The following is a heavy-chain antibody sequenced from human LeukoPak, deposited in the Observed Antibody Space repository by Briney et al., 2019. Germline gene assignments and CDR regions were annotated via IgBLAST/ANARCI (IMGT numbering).Heavy chain of an antibody. CDR3: ASHFWGSGSYPHDY. Sequence: PLETLSLTCAVYGGSFSGYYWSWIRQPPGKGLEWIGEINHSGSTNYNPSLKSRVTISVDTSKNQFSLKLSSVTAADTAVYYCASHFWGSGSYPHDYWGQGTLVTVSS. CDR1: GGSFSGYY. CDR2: INHSGST. D-gene: IGHD3-10*01. V-gene: IGHV4-34*01. J-gene: IGHJ4*02.